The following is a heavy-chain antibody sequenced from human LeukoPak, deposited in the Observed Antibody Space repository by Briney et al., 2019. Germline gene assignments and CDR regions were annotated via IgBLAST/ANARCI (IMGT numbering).Heavy chain of an antibody. CDR1: GFTFSSYS. J-gene: IGHJ4*02. Sequence: PGGSLRLSCAASGFTFSSYSMNWVRQAPGKGLEWVSYISSSSSSTIYYADSVKGRFTISRDNAKNSLYLQMNSLRAEDTAVYYCARDFLSYYYDSSGSGGTSHWGQGTLVTVSS. CDR3: ARDFLSYYYDSSGSGGTSH. CDR2: ISSSSSSTI. D-gene: IGHD3-22*01. V-gene: IGHV3-48*01.